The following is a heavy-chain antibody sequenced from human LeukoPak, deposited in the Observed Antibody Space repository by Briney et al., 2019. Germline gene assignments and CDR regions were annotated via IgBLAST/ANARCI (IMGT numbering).Heavy chain of an antibody. J-gene: IGHJ4*02. CDR1: GYTFSSYD. CDR3: ARLPKYSRPLDY. CDR2: MNPNSGNT. V-gene: IGHV1-8*02. D-gene: IGHD6-6*01. Sequence: ASVNVSCKASGYTFSSYDINWVRQATGQGLEWMGWMNPNSGNTAYAQKFQGRVTMSRDTSIRTAYMELSSLRSEDTAVYYCARLPKYSRPLDYWGQGTLVTVSS.